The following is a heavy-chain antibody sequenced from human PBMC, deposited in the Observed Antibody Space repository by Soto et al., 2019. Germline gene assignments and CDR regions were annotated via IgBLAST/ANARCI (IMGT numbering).Heavy chain of an antibody. CDR2: IYPGDSDN. CDR1: GYSFTSYC. V-gene: IGHV5-51*01. D-gene: IGHD3-22*01. Sequence: RGESLKISCKGSGYSFTSYCIGWVRQMPWKGLEWMGIIYPGDSDNRYSPSFQGQVTISADKSISTAYLQWSSLKASDTAMYYCARLGDSSRYYYYGLDVWGQGTTVTV. J-gene: IGHJ6*02. CDR3: ARLGDSSRYYYYGLDV.